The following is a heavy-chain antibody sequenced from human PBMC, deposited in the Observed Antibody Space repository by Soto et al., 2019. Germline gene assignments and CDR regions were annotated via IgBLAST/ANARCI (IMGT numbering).Heavy chain of an antibody. CDR1: GFNVSTNH. D-gene: IGHD6-19*01. CDR2: IYSGGSV. Sequence: GGSLRLSCSASGFNVSTNHMTWVRQAPEKGLEWVSAIYSGGSVYYADSVKGRFTISTDNSKNTLHLQMNSLRVEDTAVYYCARARGYYSSIEVTFPGYYFDHCGQGTLVTVSS. J-gene: IGHJ4*02. CDR3: ARARGYYSSIEVTFPGYYFDH. V-gene: IGHV3-53*01.